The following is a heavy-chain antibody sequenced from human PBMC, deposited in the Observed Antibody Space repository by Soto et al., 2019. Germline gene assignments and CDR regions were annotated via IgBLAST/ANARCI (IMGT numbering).Heavy chain of an antibody. J-gene: IGHJ4*02. CDR1: GYSFTSTG. V-gene: IGHV1-18*01. CDR3: ARDLDGSGSYFTDY. CDR2: TSTFNGEA. D-gene: IGHD3-10*01. Sequence: ASVKVSGKASGYSFTSTGISWVRQAPGQGPEWMGWTSTFNGEAKYAQKLQGRVTMTTDTSTTTAYMELRSLTSDDTAVYYCARDLDGSGSYFTDYWGQGTLVTVSS.